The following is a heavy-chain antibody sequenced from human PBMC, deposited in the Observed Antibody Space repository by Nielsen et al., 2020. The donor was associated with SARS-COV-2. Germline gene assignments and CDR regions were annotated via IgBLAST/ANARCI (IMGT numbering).Heavy chain of an antibody. V-gene: IGHV3-7*01. J-gene: IGHJ5*02. Sequence: GESLKISCAASGFTFSSYWMSWVRQAPGKGLEWVANIKQDGSEKYYVDSVKGRFTISRDNAKNSLYLQMNSLRAEDTAVYYCARGGDYYVFDNWFDPWGQGTLVTVSS. D-gene: IGHD3-10*02. CDR2: IKQDGSEK. CDR1: GFTFSSYW. CDR3: ARGGDYYVFDNWFDP.